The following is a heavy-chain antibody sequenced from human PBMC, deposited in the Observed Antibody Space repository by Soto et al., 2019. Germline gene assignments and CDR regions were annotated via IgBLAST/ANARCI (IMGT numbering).Heavy chain of an antibody. CDR3: ARRGSGSYYDY. V-gene: IGHV3-23*01. J-gene: IGHJ4*02. CDR2: IIGSGGST. Sequence: EVQLLESGGGLVQPGGSLSLSGPAFGLTFTSYARRWARQAPGKGLGWVSAIIGSGGSTYYADSVKGRFTISRDNSRNTLYLQMNSLRAEDTAVYYCARRGSGSYYDYWGQGTLVTVSS. D-gene: IGHD1-26*01. CDR1: GLTFTSYA.